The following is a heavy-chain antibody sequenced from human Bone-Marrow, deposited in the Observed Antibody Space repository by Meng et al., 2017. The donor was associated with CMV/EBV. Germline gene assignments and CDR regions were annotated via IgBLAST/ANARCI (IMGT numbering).Heavy chain of an antibody. V-gene: IGHV1-18*01. J-gene: IGHJ6*02. CDR3: ARGHTDCISPACQILYYYYYMAV. CDR1: GYTFTSYG. Sequence: ASVKVSCKAFGYTFTSYGISWVRQAPGQGLEWMGWISAYNGNTNYAQKLQGRVTMTTDTSTSTAYMELRSLRSDDTAVYYCARGHTDCISPACQILYYYYYMAVWGQGTTVTVSS. CDR2: ISAYNGNT. D-gene: IGHD2-2*01.